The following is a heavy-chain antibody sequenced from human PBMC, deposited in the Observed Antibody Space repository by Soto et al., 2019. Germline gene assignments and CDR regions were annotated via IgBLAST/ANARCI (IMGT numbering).Heavy chain of an antibody. CDR3: GTGYYSEKGNAFDY. CDR1: GFTFSDHY. Sequence: EVQLVESGGGLVQPGGSLRLSCAASGFTFSDHYMDWVRQAPGKGLEWVGRTRNKANSYTTEYAAAVKGRFTISRDDSKNSLYLQMNSLKTEDTAVYYCGTGYYSEKGNAFDYWGQGTLVTVSS. J-gene: IGHJ4*02. CDR2: TRNKANSYTT. D-gene: IGHD3-9*01. V-gene: IGHV3-72*01.